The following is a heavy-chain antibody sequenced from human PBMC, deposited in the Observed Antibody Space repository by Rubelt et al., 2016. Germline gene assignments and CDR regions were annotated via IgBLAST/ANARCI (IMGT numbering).Heavy chain of an antibody. CDR3: ASYSGSYSFQH. Sequence: QLQLQESGPGLVKPSETLSLTCTVSGGSISSSSYYWGWIRQPPGKGLEWIGSIFYSGSTYYNPSLKSRVTISVDTSKNQFSLKLSSVTAADTAVYYCASYSGSYSFQHWGQGTLVTVSS. CDR2: IFYSGST. J-gene: IGHJ1*01. CDR1: GGSISSSSYY. V-gene: IGHV4-39*07. D-gene: IGHD1-26*01.